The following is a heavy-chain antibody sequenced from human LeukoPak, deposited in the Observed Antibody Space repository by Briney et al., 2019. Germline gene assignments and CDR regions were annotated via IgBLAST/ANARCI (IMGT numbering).Heavy chain of an antibody. V-gene: IGHV3-53*01. CDR3: ARGRGTYYFDY. CDR2: IYSGGST. D-gene: IGHD3-10*01. CDR1: GFTISTNY. J-gene: IGHJ4*02. Sequence: PGGSLSLSCAASGFTISTNYMSWVRQAPGKGLERVSVIYSGGSTYYADSVQGRFTISRDNSKNTLYLQMNSLRAEDTAVYYCARGRGTYYFDYWGQGTLVTVSS.